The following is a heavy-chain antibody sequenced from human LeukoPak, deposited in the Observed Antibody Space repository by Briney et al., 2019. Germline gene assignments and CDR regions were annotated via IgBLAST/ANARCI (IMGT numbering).Heavy chain of an antibody. Sequence: GGSLRLSCAASGFTFSAYWMQWVRQAPGKGLVWVSRIHSDGSSTSYADSVKGRFTISRDNAKNTLYLQMNSLKAEDTAVYYCARKALDYYDSSGYLDYWGQGTLVTVSS. V-gene: IGHV3-74*01. J-gene: IGHJ4*02. CDR2: IHSDGSST. CDR3: ARKALDYYDSSGYLDY. D-gene: IGHD3-22*01. CDR1: GFTFSAYW.